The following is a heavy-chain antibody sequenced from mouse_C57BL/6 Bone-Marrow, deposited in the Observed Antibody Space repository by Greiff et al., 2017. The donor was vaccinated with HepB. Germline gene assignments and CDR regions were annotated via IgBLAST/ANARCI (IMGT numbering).Heavy chain of an antibody. CDR1: GYSITSGYY. J-gene: IGHJ2*01. CDR3: ARRGGLVDY. Sequence: EVQLQQSGPGLVKPSQSLSLTCSVTGYSITSGYYWNWIRQFPGNKLEWMGYISYDGSNNYNPSLKNRISITRDTSKNQFFLKLNSVTTEDTATYYCARRGGLVDYWGQGTTLTVSS. CDR2: ISYDGSN. D-gene: IGHD3-3*01. V-gene: IGHV3-6*01.